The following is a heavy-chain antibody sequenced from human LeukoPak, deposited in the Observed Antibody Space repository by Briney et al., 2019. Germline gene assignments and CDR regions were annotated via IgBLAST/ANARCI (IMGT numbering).Heavy chain of an antibody. J-gene: IGHJ4*02. CDR1: GGSISSYY. V-gene: IGHV4-59*08. CDR3: ARHSGDYGGYYFGY. D-gene: IGHD4-23*01. CDR2: IHYSGST. Sequence: SETLSLTCTVSGGSISSYYWSWIRQPPGKGLEWIGYIHYSGSTNYNPSLKSRVTISVDTSKNQFSLKLSSVTAADTAVYYCARHSGDYGGYYFGYWGQGTLVTVSS.